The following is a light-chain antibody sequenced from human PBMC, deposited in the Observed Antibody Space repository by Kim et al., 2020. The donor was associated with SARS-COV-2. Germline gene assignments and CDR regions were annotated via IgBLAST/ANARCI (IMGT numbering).Light chain of an antibody. J-gene: IGKJ4*01. Sequence: EIVLTQSPGTLSLSPGERATLSCRASQSVSSSYLAWYQQKPGQAPRLLIYGASSRATGIPDRFSGSGSGTDFTLTISRLEPEDFAVYYCQQYGSLSFISGGGTKVYIK. CDR2: GAS. CDR1: QSVSSSY. V-gene: IGKV3-20*01. CDR3: QQYGSLSFI.